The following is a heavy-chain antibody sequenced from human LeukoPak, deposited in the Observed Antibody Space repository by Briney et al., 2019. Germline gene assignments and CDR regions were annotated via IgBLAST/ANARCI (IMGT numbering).Heavy chain of an antibody. V-gene: IGHV4-34*01. CDR2: INHSGST. D-gene: IGHD3-3*01. Sequence: ETLSLTCAVYGGSFSGNYWTWTWIRQPPGKGLEWIGEINHSGSTNYYPSLKSRFIISVDTSRNQFSLRLSSVTAADTAVYYCARGGRRFKSGNWFDPWGQGTLVTVSS. CDR1: GGSFSGNY. J-gene: IGHJ5*02. CDR3: ARGGRRFKSGNWFDP.